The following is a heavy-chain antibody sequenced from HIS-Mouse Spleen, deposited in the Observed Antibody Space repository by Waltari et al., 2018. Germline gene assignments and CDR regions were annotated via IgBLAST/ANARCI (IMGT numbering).Heavy chain of an antibody. J-gene: IGHJ2*01. CDR2: IKKDGSEK. Sequence: EVQLVASGGGLVQPGGSLRLSCAASGFPFSTYWMIWVRQAPGKGLEWVAKIKKDGSEKYYVDSVKGRFTISRDNAKNSLYLQMNSLRAEDTAVYYCAREIPYSSSWYDWYFDLWGRGTLVTVSS. D-gene: IGHD6-13*01. CDR3: AREIPYSSSWYDWYFDL. CDR1: GFPFSTYW. V-gene: IGHV3-7*01.